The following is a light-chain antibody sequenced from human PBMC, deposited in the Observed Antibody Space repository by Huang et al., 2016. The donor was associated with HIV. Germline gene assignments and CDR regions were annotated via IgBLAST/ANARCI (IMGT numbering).Light chain of an antibody. J-gene: IGKJ4*01. Sequence: EIVMTQSPVTLSVSLGGRATLTCRASQSITTNLAWDQQKPGQAPRLLIYGASTRASGVPARVSGGGSGTEFTLTISRLQSEYFAVYFCQQYITWPPLTFGGGTTVEIK. V-gene: IGKV3-15*01. CDR3: QQYITWPPLT. CDR1: QSITTN. CDR2: GAS.